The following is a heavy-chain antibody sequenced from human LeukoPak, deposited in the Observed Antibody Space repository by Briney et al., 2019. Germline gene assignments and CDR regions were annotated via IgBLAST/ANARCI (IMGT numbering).Heavy chain of an antibody. Sequence: ASVKVSCKASGYTFTSYDINWVRQVTGQGLEWMGWMNPKSGNTGYAQKFQGRVTITRNTSISTAYMEVSSLRYEDTAVYYCARDSYSGSYYEYFQHWGQGTLVTVSS. D-gene: IGHD1-26*01. CDR3: ARDSYSGSYYEYFQH. V-gene: IGHV1-8*03. CDR1: GYTFTSYD. CDR2: MNPKSGNT. J-gene: IGHJ1*01.